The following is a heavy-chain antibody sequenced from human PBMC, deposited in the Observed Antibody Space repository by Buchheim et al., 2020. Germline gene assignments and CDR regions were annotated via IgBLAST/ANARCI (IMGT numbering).Heavy chain of an antibody. CDR2: IVVGSGKT. V-gene: IGHV1-58*01. J-gene: IGHJ1*01. D-gene: IGHD2-21*02. CDR3: AAVGDCGGGCYRRYFQH. Sequence: QMQLVQSGPEVKKPGTSVKVSCKASGFTFTSSAVQWVRQARGQRLEWIGWIVVGSGKTNYAQKFQERVTITRDMSTSTAYMELSSLRSEDTAVYYCAAVGDCGGGCYRRYFQHWGQGTL. CDR1: GFTFTSSA.